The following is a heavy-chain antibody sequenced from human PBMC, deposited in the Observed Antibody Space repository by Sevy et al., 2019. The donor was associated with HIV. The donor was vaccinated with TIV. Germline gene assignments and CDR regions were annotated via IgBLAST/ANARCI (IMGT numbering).Heavy chain of an antibody. CDR3: AREGCTKPHDY. CDR1: GFTFSKYS. D-gene: IGHD2-8*01. V-gene: IGHV3-23*01. CDR2: LSFGCGEI. Sequence: GGSLRLSCAASGFTFSKYSMSWVRQPPGKGLEWVSTLSFGCGEINYAHSVKGRFTISRDNSKSSVYLQMNNQRPEDTAVYYCAREGCTKPHDYWGQGTLVTVSS. J-gene: IGHJ4*02.